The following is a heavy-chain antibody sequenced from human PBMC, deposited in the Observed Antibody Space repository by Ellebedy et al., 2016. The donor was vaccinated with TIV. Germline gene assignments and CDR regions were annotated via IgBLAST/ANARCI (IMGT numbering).Heavy chain of an antibody. CDR3: SSNVETSMTH. CDR2: IKQDGSEK. J-gene: IGHJ4*02. D-gene: IGHD5-18*01. V-gene: IGHV3-7*01. CDR1: GFTFSNYW. Sequence: GGSLRLXXAASGFTFSNYWMSWVRQAPGKGLEWVANIKQDGSEKHYVDSVKGRFTISRDNAKSSLYLQMNSLRVEDTALYYCSSNVETSMTHWGQGTLVTVSS.